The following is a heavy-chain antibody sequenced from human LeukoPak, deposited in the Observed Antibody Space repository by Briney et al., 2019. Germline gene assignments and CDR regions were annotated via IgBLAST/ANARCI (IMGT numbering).Heavy chain of an antibody. V-gene: IGHV1-18*01. CDR2: ISAFNGNT. D-gene: IGHD6-19*01. CDR1: GYTFTSYG. CDR3: AREAGTGRLTYYYYYMDV. J-gene: IGHJ6*03. Sequence: ASVKVSCKASGYTFTSYGISWVRQALGQGREWMGWISAFNGNTNYAQKLQGRVTMTTDTSTSTAYMELRSLRSDDTAVYYCAREAGTGRLTYYYYYMDVWGKGTTVTVSS.